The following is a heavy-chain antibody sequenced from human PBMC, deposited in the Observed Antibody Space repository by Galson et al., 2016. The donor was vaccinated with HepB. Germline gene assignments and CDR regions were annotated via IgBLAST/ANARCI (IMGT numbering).Heavy chain of an antibody. J-gene: IGHJ4*02. D-gene: IGHD3/OR15-3a*01. CDR2: VTGDGVVT. Sequence: SLRLSCAASGFTFSGYVMAWVRLAPGKGLEWVSSVTGDGVVTHYAESVKGRFTISRDNSKNTVYLHMNSLRGEDTAIYYCVPPPGGSIWDSLDLWGQGTRFTVSS. V-gene: IGHV3-23*01. CDR1: GFTFSGYV. CDR3: VPPPGGSIWDSLDL.